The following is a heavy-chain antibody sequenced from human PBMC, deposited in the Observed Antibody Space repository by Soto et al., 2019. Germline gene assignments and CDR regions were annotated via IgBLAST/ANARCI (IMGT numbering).Heavy chain of an antibody. D-gene: IGHD3-16*01. CDR2: ISGYNGYA. Sequence: QVQLMQSGAEVRRPGTSMRIPCTTSGYNFNTYWIIWVRQAPGQGLEWMGWISGYNGYAKYAQNFDDRVTLRTAPPASTAFVQLRSLRSGDTALYFCARDRDYSHTAADIDYWGQGTLVTVSS. CDR1: GYNFNTYW. J-gene: IGHJ4*02. V-gene: IGHV1-18*01. CDR3: ARDRDYSHTAADIDY.